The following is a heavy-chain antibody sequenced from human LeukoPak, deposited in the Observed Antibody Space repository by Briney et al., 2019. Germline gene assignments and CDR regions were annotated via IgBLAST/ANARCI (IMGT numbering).Heavy chain of an antibody. Sequence: SVKVSCKASGGTFSSYAISWVRQAPGQGLEWMGGIIPIFGTANYAQKFQGRVTITADESTSTAYMELSSLRSDDTAVYYCARTSYYDFWSGYYPDFDYWGQGTLVTVSS. J-gene: IGHJ4*02. D-gene: IGHD3-3*01. CDR2: IIPIFGTA. CDR1: GGTFSSYA. CDR3: ARTSYYDFWSGYYPDFDY. V-gene: IGHV1-69*13.